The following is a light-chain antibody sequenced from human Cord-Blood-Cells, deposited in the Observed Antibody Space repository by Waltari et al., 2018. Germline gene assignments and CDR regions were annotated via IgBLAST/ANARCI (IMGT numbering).Light chain of an antibody. V-gene: IGKV1-5*03. CDR2: RAS. CDR1: QSIRNW. Sequence: DIQMTQSPSTLSASVGDRVTITCRASQSIRNWLAWYQQKPGKAPKLLIYRASSLESGVPARFSGSGSGTEFTLTISSLQPEDFATYYCQQYNSYSQTFGQGTKVEIK. J-gene: IGKJ1*01. CDR3: QQYNSYSQT.